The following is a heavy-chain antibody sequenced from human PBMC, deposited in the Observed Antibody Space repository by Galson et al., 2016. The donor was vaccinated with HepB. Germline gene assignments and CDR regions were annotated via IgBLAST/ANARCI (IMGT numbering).Heavy chain of an antibody. CDR3: ARLHVNVPSTFDAFDF. Sequence: PALVKPTQTLTLTCTFSGFSLSTTGTSVIWIRQPPGKTLEWLALIDWDDDKYYSTSLRTRLTISKDTSKNQVVLSVANMDPVDTATYFCARLHVNVPSTFDAFDFWGQGILVTVSS. D-gene: IGHD2/OR15-2a*01. CDR1: GFSLSTTGTS. CDR2: IDWDDDK. J-gene: IGHJ3*01. V-gene: IGHV2-70*01.